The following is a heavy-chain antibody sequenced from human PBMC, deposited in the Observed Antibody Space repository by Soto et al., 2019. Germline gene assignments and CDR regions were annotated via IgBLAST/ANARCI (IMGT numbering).Heavy chain of an antibody. Sequence: PSETLSLTWSASGYSISRYSWSWVRLPTGKGLEWRGYSYYSGSTNYNPSLKSRVAISVDTSTNHFTMRLPSVTAADTAVSYCAGNPGGSGRRCYFYSYYLDVWGQGTTLTVSS. CDR3: AGNPGGSGRRCYFYSYYLDV. J-gene: IGHJ6*03. CDR1: GYSISRYS. CDR2: SYYSGST. D-gene: IGHD2-15*01. V-gene: IGHV4-59*01.